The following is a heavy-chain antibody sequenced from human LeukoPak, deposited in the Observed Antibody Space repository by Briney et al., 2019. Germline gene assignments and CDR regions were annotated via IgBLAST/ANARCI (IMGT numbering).Heavy chain of an antibody. D-gene: IGHD3-3*01. J-gene: IGHJ6*02. V-gene: IGHV1-69*01. CDR1: GGTFSSYA. CDR3: ARPNNIPYDFWTRIAPTRYYYGMDV. Sequence: GSSVKVSCKASGGTFSSYAISWVRQAPGQGLEWMGGIIPIFGTASYAQKFQGRVTITADESTSTAYMELSSLRSEDTAVYYCARPNNIPYDFWTRIAPTRYYYGMDVWGQGTTVTVSS. CDR2: IIPIFGTA.